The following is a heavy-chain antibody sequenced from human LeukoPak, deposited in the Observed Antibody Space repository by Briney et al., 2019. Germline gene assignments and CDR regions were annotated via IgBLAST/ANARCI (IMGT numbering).Heavy chain of an antibody. CDR3: ARVGYSFSINDWSRTGLGAYPTKYYYYMDV. Sequence: NPSETLSLTCAVYGGSFSDYSWSWIRQPPGKGLEWIGEINPSGGTTHNPSLMSRVSMSVDTSKNQISLRVSSVTAADTAVYYWARVGYSFSINDWSRTGLGAYPTKYYYYMDVWGKGTTVTVSS. J-gene: IGHJ6*03. CDR2: INPSGGT. D-gene: IGHD5-18*01. CDR1: GGSFSDYS. V-gene: IGHV4-34*01.